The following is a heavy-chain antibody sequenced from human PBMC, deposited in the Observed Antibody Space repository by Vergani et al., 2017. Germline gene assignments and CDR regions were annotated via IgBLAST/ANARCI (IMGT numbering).Heavy chain of an antibody. CDR2: IIPILGIA. V-gene: IGHV1-69*02. D-gene: IGHD3-22*01. CDR3: ARGAYYYDSSGYYFDY. Sequence: QVQLVQSGAEVKKPGASVKVSCKASGYTFTSYTISWVRQAPGQGLEWMGRIIPILGIANYAQKFKGRVTITADKSTSTAYMELSSLRSEDTAVYYCARGAYYYDSSGYYFDYWGQGTLVTVSS. J-gene: IGHJ4*02. CDR1: GYTFTSYT.